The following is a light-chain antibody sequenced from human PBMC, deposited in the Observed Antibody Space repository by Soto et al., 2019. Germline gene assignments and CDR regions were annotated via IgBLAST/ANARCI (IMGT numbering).Light chain of an antibody. CDR3: QQYYSFPSWT. CDR2: AAS. Sequence: VIWMTQSPSLLSASTGDIVTISCRMSKGISSYLACNQQKPGKAPDLLIYAASTLQSGVPSRFSGSGSGTDFTLTISCLQSEDFATYYCQQYYSFPSWTFGQGTKVEIK. J-gene: IGKJ1*01. V-gene: IGKV1D-8*03. CDR1: KGISSY.